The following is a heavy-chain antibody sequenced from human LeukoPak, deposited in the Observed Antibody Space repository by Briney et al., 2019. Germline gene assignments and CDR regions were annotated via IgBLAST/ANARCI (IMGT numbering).Heavy chain of an antibody. CDR3: ARGGYYDKEAFDI. CDR1: GGSISSYY. CDR2: IYYSGST. Sequence: PSETLSLTCTVSGGSISSYYWSWIRQPPGTGLEWIGYIYYSGSTNYNPSLESRVTISVDTSKNQFSLKLSSVTAADTAVYYCARGGYYDKEAFDIWGQGTMVTVSS. J-gene: IGHJ3*02. V-gene: IGHV4-59*01. D-gene: IGHD3-22*01.